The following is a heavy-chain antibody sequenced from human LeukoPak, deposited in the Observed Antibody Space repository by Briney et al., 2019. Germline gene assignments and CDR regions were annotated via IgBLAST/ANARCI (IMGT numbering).Heavy chain of an antibody. D-gene: IGHD3-9*01. V-gene: IGHV6-1*01. J-gene: IGHJ4*02. CDR3: ARSGYYDILTGYYKRGYFDY. Sequence: SQTLSLTCAISGDSVSSNSAAWNWIRQSPSRGLEWLGRTYYRSKWYNDYAVSVKSRITINPDTSKNQFSLQLNSVPPEDTAVYYCARSGYYDILTGYYKRGYFDYWGQGTLVTVSS. CDR2: TYYRSKWYN. CDR1: GDSVSSNSAA.